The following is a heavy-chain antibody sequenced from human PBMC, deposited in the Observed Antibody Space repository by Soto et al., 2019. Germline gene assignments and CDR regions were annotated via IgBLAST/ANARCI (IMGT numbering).Heavy chain of an antibody. Sequence: EVQLVESGGGLVQPGGSLRLSRAASGFTFSSYWMHWVRQAPGKGLVWVSRINSDGSSTSYADSVKGRFTISRDNAKNTLDLQMNSLRAEDTAVYYCVRTSLVVAAATREDYWGQGTLVTVSS. V-gene: IGHV3-74*01. CDR2: INSDGSST. D-gene: IGHD2-15*01. CDR3: VRTSLVVAAATREDY. J-gene: IGHJ4*02. CDR1: GFTFSSYW.